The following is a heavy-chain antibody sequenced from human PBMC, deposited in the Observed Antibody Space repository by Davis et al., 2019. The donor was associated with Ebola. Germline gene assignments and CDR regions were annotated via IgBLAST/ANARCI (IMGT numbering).Heavy chain of an antibody. CDR2: IYYSGST. Sequence: LRLSCTVSGVSVNSGDYYWSWIRQPPGKGLEWIGYIYYSGSTYYNPSLKSRVTISVDTSKNQFSLKLSSVTAADTAVYYCARQGLLWFGELFFDYWGQGTLVTVSS. CDR1: GVSVNSGDYY. J-gene: IGHJ4*02. CDR3: ARQGLLWFGELFFDY. D-gene: IGHD3-10*01. V-gene: IGHV4-30-4*01.